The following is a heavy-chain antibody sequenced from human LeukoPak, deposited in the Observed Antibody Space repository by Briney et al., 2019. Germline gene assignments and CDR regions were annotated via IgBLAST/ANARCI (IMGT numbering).Heavy chain of an antibody. CDR3: AKAAIRYTTRWNNFDY. J-gene: IGHJ4*02. CDR2: INRDGSST. V-gene: IGHV3-74*01. Sequence: GGSLRLSCAASGFNFRDYYMSWIRQAPGEGLVWVSRINRDGSSTSYADSVKGRFTISRDNSKNSLYLQMNSLRAEDSAFYYCAKAAIRYTTRWNNFDYWGQGTLVTVSS. CDR1: GFNFRDYY. D-gene: IGHD2-2*02.